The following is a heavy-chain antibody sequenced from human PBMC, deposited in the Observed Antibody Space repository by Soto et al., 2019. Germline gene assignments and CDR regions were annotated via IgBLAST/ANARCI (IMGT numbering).Heavy chain of an antibody. D-gene: IGHD3-9*01. J-gene: IGHJ4*02. CDR2: IYHSGST. Sequence: QLQLQESGSGLVKPSQTLSLSCAVSGGSISSGGYSWNWIRQAPGKGLEWIGYIYHSGSTYYNPSLKSRVTISVDKSNNQFSLKLTSVTDADTAVYFCARDSLTGYSFDSWGQGALVTVSS. CDR3: ARDSLTGYSFDS. CDR1: GGSISSGGYS. V-gene: IGHV4-30-2*01.